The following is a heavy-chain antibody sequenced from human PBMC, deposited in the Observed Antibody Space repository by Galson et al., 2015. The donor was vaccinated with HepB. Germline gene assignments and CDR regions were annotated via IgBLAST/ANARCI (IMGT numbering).Heavy chain of an antibody. Sequence: SVKVSCKASGYTFTGYYMHWVRQAPGQGLEWMGWINPNSGGTNYAQKFQGWVTMTRDTSISTAYMELSRLRSDDTAVYYCARDFYGGNSDLDYGIDVWGQGTTVTVSS. V-gene: IGHV1-2*04. CDR1: GYTFTGYY. D-gene: IGHD4-23*01. CDR2: INPNSGGT. CDR3: ARDFYGGNSDLDYGIDV. J-gene: IGHJ6*02.